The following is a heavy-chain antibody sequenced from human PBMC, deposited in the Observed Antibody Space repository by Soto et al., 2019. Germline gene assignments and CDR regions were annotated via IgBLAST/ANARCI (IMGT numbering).Heavy chain of an antibody. CDR3: ARYPNSLYNWFDP. D-gene: IGHD3-9*01. CDR2: ITPIFDTT. J-gene: IGHJ5*02. Sequence: QIHLVQSGAEVKKPGSSVKISCKASGGTFSNYAISWVRQAPGQGHEWMGGITPIFDTTNYAQKFQGRLTITADTSTSTAYMELSGLRSDDTAIYFCARYPNSLYNWFDPWGQGTLVTVSS. V-gene: IGHV1-69*06. CDR1: GGTFSNYA.